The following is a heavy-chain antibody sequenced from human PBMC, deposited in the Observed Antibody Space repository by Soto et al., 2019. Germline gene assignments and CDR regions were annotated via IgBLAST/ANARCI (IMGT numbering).Heavy chain of an antibody. Sequence: PGGSLRLSCAASGFTFSSYAMSWVRQAPGKGLEWVSAISGSGGSTYYADSVKGRFTISRDNSKNTLYLQMNSLRAEDTAVYYCAKDLRVARHRSYCSGGSCYGYYFDYWGQGTLVTVSS. CDR3: AKDLRVARHRSYCSGGSCYGYYFDY. CDR1: GFTFSSYA. CDR2: ISGSGGST. V-gene: IGHV3-23*01. D-gene: IGHD2-15*01. J-gene: IGHJ4*02.